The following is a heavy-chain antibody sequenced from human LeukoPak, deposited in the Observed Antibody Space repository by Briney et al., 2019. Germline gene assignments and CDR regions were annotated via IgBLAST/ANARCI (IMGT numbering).Heavy chain of an antibody. CDR1: GGSISSYY. CDR3: ARQIASAGTAGFDF. D-gene: IGHD6-13*01. CDR2: IYSTGST. V-gene: IGHV4-4*07. J-gene: IGHJ4*02. Sequence: PSETLSLTCTVSGGSISSYYWSWIRQPAGKGLEWIGRIYSTGSTNYNPSLKSRVTMSVDASKNQFSLRLRSVTAADTAVYYYARQIASAGTAGFDFWGQGAWSPSPQ.